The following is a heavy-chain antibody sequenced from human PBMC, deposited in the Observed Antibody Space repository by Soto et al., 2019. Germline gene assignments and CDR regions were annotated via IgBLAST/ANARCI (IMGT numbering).Heavy chain of an antibody. CDR2: INPSGGST. V-gene: IGHV1-46*01. J-gene: IGHJ6*02. D-gene: IGHD1-26*01. CDR1: GYTFTSYY. CDR3: AREIVGATTAHYYYGMDV. Sequence: ASVKVSCKASGYTFTSYYMHWVRQAPGQGLEWMGIINPSGGSTSYAQKFQGRVTMTRDTSTSTVYMELSSLRSEDTALYYCAREIVGATTAHYYYGMDVWGQGTTVTVSS.